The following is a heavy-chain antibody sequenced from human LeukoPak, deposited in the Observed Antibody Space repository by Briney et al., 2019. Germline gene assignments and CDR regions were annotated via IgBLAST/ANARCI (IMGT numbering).Heavy chain of an antibody. Sequence: PGGSLRLSCAASGFTFSSYGMHWVRQAPGKGLEWVAVISYDGSNKYYADSVKGRFTISRDNSKNTLYLQMGSLRAEDMAVYYCARDPRAVAVYYFDYWGQGTLVTVSS. CDR3: ARDPRAVAVYYFDY. CDR2: ISYDGSNK. V-gene: IGHV3-30*03. J-gene: IGHJ4*02. CDR1: GFTFSSYG. D-gene: IGHD6-19*01.